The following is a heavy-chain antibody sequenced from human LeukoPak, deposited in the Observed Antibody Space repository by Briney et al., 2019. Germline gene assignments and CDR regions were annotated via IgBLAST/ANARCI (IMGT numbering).Heavy chain of an antibody. CDR1: GGSFSGYY. J-gene: IGHJ5*02. CDR3: ATTFYYYGSGSFWFDP. Sequence: SETLSLTCAVYGGSFSGYYWSWIRQPPGKGLEWIGEINHSGSTNYNPSLKSRVTISVDTSKNQFSLKLSSVTAADTAVYYCATTFYYYGSGSFWFDPWGQGTPVTVSS. CDR2: INHSGST. D-gene: IGHD3-10*01. V-gene: IGHV4-34*01.